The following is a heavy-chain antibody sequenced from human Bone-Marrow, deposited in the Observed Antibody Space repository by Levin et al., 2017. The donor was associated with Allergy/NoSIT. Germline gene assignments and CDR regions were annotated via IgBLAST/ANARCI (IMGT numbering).Heavy chain of an antibody. D-gene: IGHD4/OR15-4a*01. Sequence: GGSLRLSCAASGFTFEDYAMHWVRQAPGKGLEWVSGISWNSGRVIYADSVKGRFTISRDNAKNSLYLQMNSLRGEDTALYYCTARNCGAKGRKGRFDYWGQGTLVTVSS. V-gene: IGHV3-9*01. J-gene: IGHJ4*02. CDR3: TARNCGAKGRKGRFDY. CDR1: GFTFEDYA. CDR2: ISWNSGRV.